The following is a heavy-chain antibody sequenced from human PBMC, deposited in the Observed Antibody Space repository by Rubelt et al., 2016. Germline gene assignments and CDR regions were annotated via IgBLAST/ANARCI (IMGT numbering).Heavy chain of an antibody. Sequence: VRQAPGKGLEWVSTISGGGANTFYADSVKGRFTISRDNSKNTLYLQMNGLGVEDTAVYYCAKDISGSYSVDYWGQGTLVTVSS. V-gene: IGHV3-23*01. D-gene: IGHD1-26*01. CDR3: AKDISGSYSVDY. CDR2: ISGGGANT. J-gene: IGHJ4*02.